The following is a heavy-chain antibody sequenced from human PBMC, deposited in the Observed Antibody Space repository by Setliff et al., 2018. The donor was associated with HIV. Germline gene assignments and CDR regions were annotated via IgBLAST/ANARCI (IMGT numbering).Heavy chain of an antibody. D-gene: IGHD6-6*01. V-gene: IGHV4-39*01. Sequence: SETLSLTCTVSGDSISSSIYYWGWVRQPPGKGLEWIGGIYYTGTPFYNPSLKSRVTISVDTSNNQFSLKLSSVTAADTAVYYCARGGGTSSPIDYHYYIDVWGKGTTVTVSS. CDR3: ARGGGTSSPIDYHYYIDV. CDR1: GDSISSSIYY. J-gene: IGHJ6*03. CDR2: IYYTGTP.